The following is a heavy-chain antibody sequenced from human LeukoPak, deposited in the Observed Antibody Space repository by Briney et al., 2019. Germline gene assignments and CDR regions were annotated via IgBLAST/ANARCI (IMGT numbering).Heavy chain of an antibody. V-gene: IGHV3-30*18. CDR3: AKSRIVAAPDY. Sequence: GGSLRLSCAASGFTFSSYGMHWVRQAPGKGLEWVAVISYDGSNKYYADSVKGRFTISRDNSKNTLYLQMNSLRAEDTAVYYCAKSRIVAAPDYWGQGTLVTVSS. J-gene: IGHJ4*02. D-gene: IGHD2-15*01. CDR2: ISYDGSNK. CDR1: GFTFSSYG.